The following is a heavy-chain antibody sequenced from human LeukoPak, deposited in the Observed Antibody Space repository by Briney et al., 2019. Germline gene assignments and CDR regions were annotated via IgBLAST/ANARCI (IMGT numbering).Heavy chain of an antibody. CDR3: ARRAYSAAYWKHFDY. V-gene: IGHV4-39*01. CDR2: IYYHENT. D-gene: IGHD1-1*01. J-gene: IGHJ4*02. Sequence: SETLSLACTVSGGSISSSSDYWGWIRQAPGKGLEWIGSIYYHENTYYNSSLKSRVTISVDTSKNQFSLKLNSVTAADTAVYFCARRAYSAAYWKHFDYWGQGTLVTVSS. CDR1: GGSISSSSDY.